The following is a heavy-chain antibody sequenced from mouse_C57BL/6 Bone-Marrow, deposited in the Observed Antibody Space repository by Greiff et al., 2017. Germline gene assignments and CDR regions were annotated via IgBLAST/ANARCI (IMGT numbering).Heavy chain of an antibody. CDR2: IHPNSGST. V-gene: IGHV1-64*01. CDR3: ARGALSYYDYDVSFDY. J-gene: IGHJ2*01. Sequence: QAQLKQSGAELVKPGASVKLSCKASGYTFTSYWMHWVKQRPGQGLEWIGMIHPNSGSTNYNEKFKSKATLTVDKSSSTAYMQLSSLTSEDSAVYYCARGALSYYDYDVSFDYWGQGTTLTVSS. CDR1: GYTFTSYW. D-gene: IGHD2-4*01.